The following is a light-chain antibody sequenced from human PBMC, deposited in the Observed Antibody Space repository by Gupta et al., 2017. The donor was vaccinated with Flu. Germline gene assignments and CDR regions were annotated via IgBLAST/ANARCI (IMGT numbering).Light chain of an antibody. Sequence: PSSLSASVGDSITITCRASQGIRNDLGWFQQRPGKAPKRLIYTASSLQSGVPSRFSGSGSGTEFTLTISSLQPDDFATYYCRQHNSYPLTFGGGTKVEIK. CDR1: QGIRND. J-gene: IGKJ4*01. V-gene: IGKV1-17*01. CDR3: RQHNSYPLT. CDR2: TAS.